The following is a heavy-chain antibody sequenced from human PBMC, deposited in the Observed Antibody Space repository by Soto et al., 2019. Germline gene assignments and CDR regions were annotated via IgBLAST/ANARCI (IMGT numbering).Heavy chain of an antibody. CDR1: GDSVSSNSAA. D-gene: IGHD3-3*01. V-gene: IGHV6-1*01. J-gene: IGHJ6*02. CDR2: TYYRSKWYN. CDR3: AMYYDFWSGTDYYYYGMDV. Sequence: SQTLSLTCAISGDSVSSNSAAWNWIRQSPSRGPEWLGRTYYRSKWYNDYAVSVKSRITINPDTSKNQFSLQLNSVTPEDTAVYCCAMYYDFWSGTDYYYYGMDVWGQGTTVTVSS.